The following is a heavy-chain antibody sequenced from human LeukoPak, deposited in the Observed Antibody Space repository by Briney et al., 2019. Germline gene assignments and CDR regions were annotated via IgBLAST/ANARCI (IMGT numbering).Heavy chain of an antibody. D-gene: IGHD5-12*01. J-gene: IGHJ4*02. V-gene: IGHV3-33*01. CDR2: IWYDGRNK. CDR3: ARGVQRGGYDLDY. Sequence: GGSLRLSCAASGFTFSSYGMHWVRQAPGKGLEWVAVIWYDGRNKYYADSVKGRFTISRDNSKNTLYLQMNTLRAEDTAVYYCARGVQRGGYDLDYWGQGTLVTVSS. CDR1: GFTFSSYG.